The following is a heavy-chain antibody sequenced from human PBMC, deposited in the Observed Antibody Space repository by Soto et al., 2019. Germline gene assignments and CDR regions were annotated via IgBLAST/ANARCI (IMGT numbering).Heavy chain of an antibody. CDR2: IIPIFGTA. D-gene: IGHD3-10*01. CDR3: ARGIVGYYGSGSYGYYYGMDV. Sequence: SVKVSCKASGGTFSSYAISWVRQAPGQGLEWMGGIIPIFGTANYAQKFQRRVTITADESTSTAYMELSSLRSEDTAVYYCARGIVGYYGSGSYGYYYGMDVWGQGTTVTVSS. V-gene: IGHV1-69*13. J-gene: IGHJ6*02. CDR1: GGTFSSYA.